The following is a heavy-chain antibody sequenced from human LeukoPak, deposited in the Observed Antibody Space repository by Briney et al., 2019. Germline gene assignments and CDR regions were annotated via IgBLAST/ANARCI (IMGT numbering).Heavy chain of an antibody. D-gene: IGHD6-13*01. CDR3: ARHPRAATRRGPDY. CDR1: GGSFSGYY. CDR2: INHSGST. V-gene: IGHV4-34*01. J-gene: IGHJ4*02. Sequence: SETLSLTCAVYGGSFSGYYWSWIRQPPGKGLEWIGEINHSGSTNYNPSLKSRVTISVDTSKNQFSLKLSSVTAADTAVYYCARHPRAATRRGPDYWGQGTLVTVSS.